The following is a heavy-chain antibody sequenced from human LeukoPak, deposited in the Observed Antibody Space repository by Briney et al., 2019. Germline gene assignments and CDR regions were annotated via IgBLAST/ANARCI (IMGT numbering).Heavy chain of an antibody. CDR1: GFTFSSYG. CDR3: ARDLSSTSSWATVPDY. J-gene: IGHJ4*02. D-gene: IGHD2-2*01. CDR2: IRYDGSNK. V-gene: IGHV3-30*02. Sequence: GGSLRLSCAASGFTFSSYGMHWVRQAPGKGLEWVAFIRYDGSNKYYADSVKGRFTISRDNSKNTLYLQMNSLRAEDTAVYYCARDLSSTSSWATVPDYWGQGTLVTVSS.